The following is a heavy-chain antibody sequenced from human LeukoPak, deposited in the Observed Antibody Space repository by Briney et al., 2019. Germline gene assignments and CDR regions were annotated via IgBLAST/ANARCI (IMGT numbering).Heavy chain of an antibody. CDR1: GGSFSGYY. V-gene: IGHV4-34*01. J-gene: IGHJ5*02. D-gene: IGHD3-10*01. CDR3: ALRVTMVRGVIRNWFDP. CDR2: INHSGST. Sequence: SETLSLTCAVYGGSFSGYYRSWIRQPPGKGLEWIGEINHSGSTNYNPSLKSRVTISVDTSKNQFSLKLSSVTAADTAVYYCALRVTMVRGVIRNWFDPWGQGTLVTVSS.